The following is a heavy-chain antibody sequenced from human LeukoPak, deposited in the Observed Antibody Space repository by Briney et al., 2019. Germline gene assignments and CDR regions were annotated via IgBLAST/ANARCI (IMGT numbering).Heavy chain of an antibody. D-gene: IGHD1-26*01. V-gene: IGHV4-34*01. J-gene: IGHJ6*02. CDR3: ASGAVLVGYYYGMDV. CDR2: INHSGST. CDR1: GGSFSGYY. Sequence: SETLSLTCAVYGGSFSGYYWSWIRQPPGKGLEWIGEINHSGSTNYNPSLKSRVTISVDTSKNQFSLKLSSVTAADTAVYYCASGAVLVGYYYGMDVWGQGTMVTVSS.